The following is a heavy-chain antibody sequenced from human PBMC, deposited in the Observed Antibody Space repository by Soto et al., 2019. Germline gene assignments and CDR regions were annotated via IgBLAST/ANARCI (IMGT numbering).Heavy chain of an antibody. CDR3: ARQSAVAGNWFDP. CDR1: WGTIISIGCY. D-gene: IGHD6-19*01. Sequence: LVMMCLTYTVFWGTIISIGCYWGFIRQTPGKGLEWIGSIYYSGSTNYNPSLKSRVTISVDTSKNQFSLKLSSVTAADTAVYYCARQSAVAGNWFDPWGQGTLVTVSS. CDR2: IYYSGST. J-gene: IGHJ5*02. V-gene: IGHV4-39*01.